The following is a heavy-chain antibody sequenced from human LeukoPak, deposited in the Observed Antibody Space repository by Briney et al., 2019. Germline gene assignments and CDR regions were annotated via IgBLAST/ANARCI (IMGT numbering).Heavy chain of an antibody. V-gene: IGHV3-15*01. CDR1: GFTFSNAW. J-gene: IGHJ4*02. D-gene: IGHD5-12*01. CDR2: IKSKTDGGTT. Sequence: PGGSLRLSCAASGFTFSNAWMSWVRQAPGKGLEWVGRIKSKTDGGTTDYAAPVKGRFTISRDDSKNTLYLQMNSLKTEDTAVYYCTTDRWLYSLMDVWGQGTLVTVSS. CDR3: TTDRWLYSLMDV.